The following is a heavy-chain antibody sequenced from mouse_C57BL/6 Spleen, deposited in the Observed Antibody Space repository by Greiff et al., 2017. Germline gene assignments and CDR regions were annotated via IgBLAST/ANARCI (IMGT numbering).Heavy chain of an antibody. J-gene: IGHJ2*01. V-gene: IGHV1-69*01. CDR2: IDPSDSYT. CDR1: GYTFTSYW. Sequence: VQLQQPGAELVMPGASVKLSCKASGYTFTSYWMHWVKQRPGQGLEWIGEIDPSDSYTNYNQKFKGKSTLTVDKSSSTAYMQLSSLTSEDSAVYDCARWGDGSFDYWGQGTTLTVSS. CDR3: ARWGDGSFDY. D-gene: IGHD2-3*01.